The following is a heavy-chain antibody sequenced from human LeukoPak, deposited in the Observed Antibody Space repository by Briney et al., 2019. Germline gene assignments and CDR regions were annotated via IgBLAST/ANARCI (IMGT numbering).Heavy chain of an antibody. V-gene: IGHV4-31*03. CDR3: ARELSGYADSEY. CDR1: GGSISSGGYY. Sequence: PSETLSLTCSVSGGSISSGGYYWSWIRQHPGKGLEWIGYIYYSGSTYYNPSLKSRVTISVDTSKNQFSLKLSSVTAADTAVYYCARELSGYADSEYWGQGTLVTVSS. CDR2: IYYSGST. D-gene: IGHD3-22*01. J-gene: IGHJ4*02.